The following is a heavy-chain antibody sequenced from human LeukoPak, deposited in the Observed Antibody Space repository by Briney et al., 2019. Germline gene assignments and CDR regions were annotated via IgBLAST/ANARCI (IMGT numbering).Heavy chain of an antibody. CDR1: GGSFSGYY. V-gene: IGHV4-34*01. J-gene: IGHJ4*02. D-gene: IGHD3-16*01. CDR2: INHSGST. Sequence: SETLSLTCAVYGGSFSGYYWSWIRQPPGKGLEWIGEINHSGSTNYNPSLKSRVTISVDTSKNQFSLKLSSVTAADTAVYYCARMALGNYFDYWGQGTLVTVSS. CDR3: ARMALGNYFDY.